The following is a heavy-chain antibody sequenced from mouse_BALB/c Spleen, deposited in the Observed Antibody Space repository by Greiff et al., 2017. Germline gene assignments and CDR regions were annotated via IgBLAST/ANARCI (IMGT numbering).Heavy chain of an antibody. V-gene: IGHV1S127*01. CDR1: GYTFTSYW. Sequence: QVQLQQPGAELVKPGASVKMSCKASGYTFTSYWMHWVKQRPGQGLEWIGVIDPSDSDTSYNQKFKGKATLTVDTSSSTAYMQLSSLTSEDSAVYYCTRDSPGAVDYWGQGTSVTVSS. CDR3: TRDSPGAVDY. CDR2: IDPSDSDT. D-gene: IGHD2-12*01. J-gene: IGHJ4*01.